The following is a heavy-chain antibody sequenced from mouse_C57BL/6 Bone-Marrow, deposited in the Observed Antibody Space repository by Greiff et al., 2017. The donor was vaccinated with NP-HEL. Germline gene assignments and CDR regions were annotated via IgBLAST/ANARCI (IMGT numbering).Heavy chain of an antibody. J-gene: IGHJ2*01. CDR1: GYTFTSYW. Sequence: QVQLQQPGASLVKPGASVKVSCKASGYTFTSYWMHWVKQRPGQGLEWIGRIHPSDSDTNYNQKFKGKATLTVDKSSSTAYMQLSSLTSEDSAVYYCAINLITTDYFDYWGQGTTLTVSS. CDR3: AINLITTDYFDY. V-gene: IGHV1-74*01. D-gene: IGHD1-1*01. CDR2: IHPSDSDT.